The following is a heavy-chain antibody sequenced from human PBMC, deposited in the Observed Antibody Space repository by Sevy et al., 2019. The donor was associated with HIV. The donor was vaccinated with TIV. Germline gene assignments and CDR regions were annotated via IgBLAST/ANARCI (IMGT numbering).Heavy chain of an antibody. CDR2: IYPGDSVT. V-gene: IGHV5-51*01. CDR1: GYTFSNYW. D-gene: IGHD2-2*01. Sequence: GESLKISCKGSGYTFSNYWIGWVRQMPGKGLEWMGVIYPGDSVTRYSPSFQGQVTMSADKSTSTAYLQWSSLKTSDTAIYYCARYPIVVVPAADYYFDYWGQGTLVTVSS. CDR3: ARYPIVVVPAADYYFDY. J-gene: IGHJ4*02.